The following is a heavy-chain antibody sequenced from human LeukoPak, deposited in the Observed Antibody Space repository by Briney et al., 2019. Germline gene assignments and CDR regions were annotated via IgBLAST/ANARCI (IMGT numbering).Heavy chain of an antibody. CDR1: GGSFSGYY. V-gene: IGHV4-34*01. Sequence: SETLSLTCAVYGGSFSGYYWSWIRQPPGKGLEWIGEINHSGSTNYNPSLKSRVTISVDTSKNQFSLRLSSVTAADTAVYYCARVKVYCSSTSCPLGWFDPWGQGTLVTVSS. CDR3: ARVKVYCSSTSCPLGWFDP. CDR2: INHSGST. J-gene: IGHJ5*02. D-gene: IGHD2-2*01.